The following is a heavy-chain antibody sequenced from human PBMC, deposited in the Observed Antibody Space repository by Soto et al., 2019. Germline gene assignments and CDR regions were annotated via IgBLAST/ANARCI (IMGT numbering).Heavy chain of an antibody. J-gene: IGHJ4*02. Sequence: ASVKVSCKTSGYTFTSYGISWVRQAPGQGLEWMGWISPYNGNTDYAQKLQGRVTLTTDTSTTTAYMELRSLRSDDTALYYCARDCSTVSCPVDYWGQGTLVTVS. D-gene: IGHD2-15*01. CDR3: ARDCSTVSCPVDY. CDR2: ISPYNGNT. V-gene: IGHV1-18*01. CDR1: GYTFTSYG.